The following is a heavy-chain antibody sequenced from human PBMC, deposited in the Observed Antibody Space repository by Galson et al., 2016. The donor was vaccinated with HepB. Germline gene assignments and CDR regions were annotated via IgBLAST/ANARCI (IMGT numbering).Heavy chain of an antibody. Sequence: SLRLSCAASGFNFRNYWMHWVRQAPGQGLVWVSSTNTHGTSTSYADSVKGRFTLSRDNAENTLILLMDSLRAEDTAVYYCAIEAGWRGGDYYYALDVWGRGTTVTVSS. CDR1: GFNFRNYW. CDR2: TNTHGTST. D-gene: IGHD2-15*01. CDR3: AIEAGWRGGDYYYALDV. V-gene: IGHV3-74*01. J-gene: IGHJ6*04.